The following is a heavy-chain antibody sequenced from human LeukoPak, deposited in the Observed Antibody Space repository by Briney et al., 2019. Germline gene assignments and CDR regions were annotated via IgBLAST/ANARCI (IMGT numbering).Heavy chain of an antibody. CDR1: GGTFSSYA. Sequence: SVKVSCKASGGTFSSYAISWVRQAPGQGLEWMGRIIPIFGIANYAQKFQGRVTITADKSTSTAYMELSSLRSEDTAVYYCARVPRLLSPGDYAWFDPWGQGTLVTVSS. CDR2: IIPIFGIA. J-gene: IGHJ5*02. D-gene: IGHD4-17*01. CDR3: ARVPRLLSPGDYAWFDP. V-gene: IGHV1-69*04.